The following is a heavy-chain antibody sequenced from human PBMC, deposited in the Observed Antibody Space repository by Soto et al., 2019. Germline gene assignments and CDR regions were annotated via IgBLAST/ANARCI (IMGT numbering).Heavy chain of an antibody. D-gene: IGHD2-2*01. CDR1: GYRFSNYW. CDR3: ARREGYCSTSSCSYFDS. CDR2: IYPGDSDT. J-gene: IGHJ4*02. V-gene: IGHV5-51*01. Sequence: LGESLKISCEGSGYRFSNYWIAWVRQMPGKGLEWMGTIYPGDSDTIYSPSFQGQVTISADKSINTAYLQWSSLKASDSAIYFCARREGYCSTSSCSYFDSWGQGSLVTVSS.